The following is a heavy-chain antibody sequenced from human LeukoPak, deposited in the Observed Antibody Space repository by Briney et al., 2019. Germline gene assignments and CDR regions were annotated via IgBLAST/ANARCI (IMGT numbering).Heavy chain of an antibody. J-gene: IGHJ4*02. CDR1: GGSISSGGYS. V-gene: IGHV3-53*01. CDR2: TFSDGRT. CDR3: ARGDFDY. Sequence: LSLTCAVSGGSISSGGYSWSWDRQAPGKGLEWVSITFSDGRTFYADSVKGRFTISRDSSKNTVFLQMNSLRAEDTAVYYCARGDFDYWGQGTLATVSS.